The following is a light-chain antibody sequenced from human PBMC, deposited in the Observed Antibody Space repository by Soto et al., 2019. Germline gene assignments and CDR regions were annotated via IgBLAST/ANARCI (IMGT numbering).Light chain of an antibody. CDR3: NSYSNRGAPAV. J-gene: IGLJ2*01. Sequence: QSALTQPASVSGSPGQSITISCTGTSGDVGDYDYVSWYQQHPGKAPKLLIYDVNNRPSGVSDRFSGSKSGNTASLTISGLQSEDEADYYCNSYSNRGAPAVFGGGTKLTVL. CDR1: SGDVGDYDY. CDR2: DVN. V-gene: IGLV2-14*03.